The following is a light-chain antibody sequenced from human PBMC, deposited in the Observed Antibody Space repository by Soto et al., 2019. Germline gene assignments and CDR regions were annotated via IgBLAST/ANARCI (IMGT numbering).Light chain of an antibody. J-gene: IGKJ5*01. Sequence: EIVLTQSPGTLSLSPGERATLSCRASQSVSNNYLAWYQQKPGQAPRLLIYGASNRATGIPDRFSGSGSGTEFTLTISSLQSEDFAVYYCQQYGDWPPAFGQGTRLEIK. V-gene: IGKV3-20*01. CDR3: QQYGDWPPA. CDR1: QSVSNNY. CDR2: GAS.